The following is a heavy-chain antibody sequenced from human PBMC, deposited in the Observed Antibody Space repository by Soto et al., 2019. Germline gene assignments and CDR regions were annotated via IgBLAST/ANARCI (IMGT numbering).Heavy chain of an antibody. J-gene: IGHJ5*02. V-gene: IGHV4-59*01. D-gene: IGHD2-2*01. CDR1: GGSISSYY. CDR2: IYYSGST. CDR3: AREASYCSSTSCPTGFDP. Sequence: SETLSLTCTVSGGSISSYYWSWIRQPPGKGLEWIGYIYYSGSTNYNPSLKSRVTISVDTSKNQFSLKLSSVTAADTAVYYCAREASYCSSTSCPTGFDPGGQGTLGTV.